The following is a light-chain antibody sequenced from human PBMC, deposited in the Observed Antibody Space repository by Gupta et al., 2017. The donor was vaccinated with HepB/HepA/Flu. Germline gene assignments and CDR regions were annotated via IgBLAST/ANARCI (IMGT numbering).Light chain of an antibody. Sequence: ERVMTQSPATLSVSPGERATLSCRASQSVSSYLAWYQQKPGQAPRLLIYRASTRATGIPARFSGSGSGTEFTLTISSLQSEDFAVYYCQQHNNFPYTFGEGTKVEIK. CDR3: QQHNNFPYT. V-gene: IGKV3-15*01. J-gene: IGKJ2*01. CDR1: QSVSSY. CDR2: RAS.